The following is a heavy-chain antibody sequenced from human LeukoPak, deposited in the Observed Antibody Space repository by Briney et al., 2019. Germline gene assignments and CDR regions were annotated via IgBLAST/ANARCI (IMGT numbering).Heavy chain of an antibody. CDR2: INPSGDST. J-gene: IGHJ4*02. D-gene: IGHD2-2*01. CDR3: ARHPSPQLHHFDY. CDR1: GGTFSSYA. V-gene: IGHV1-46*01. Sequence: GASVKVSCKASGGTFSSYAISWVRQAPGQGLEWMGIINPSGDSTSYEQRFQGRLTVTRDTSTNTVYMELSSLRSEDTAVYYCARHPSPQLHHFDYWGQGTLVTVSS.